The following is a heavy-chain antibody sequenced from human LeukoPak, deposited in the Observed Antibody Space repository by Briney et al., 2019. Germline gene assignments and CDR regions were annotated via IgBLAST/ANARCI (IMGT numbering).Heavy chain of an antibody. V-gene: IGHV3-48*04. J-gene: IGHJ4*02. CDR1: GFTFSSCS. D-gene: IGHD6-13*01. CDR2: ISSSSSTI. CDR3: AKSAAAGTARLRINY. Sequence: PGGSLRLSCAASGFTFSSCSMNWVRQAPGKGLEWVSYISSSSSTIYYADSVKGRFTISRDNAKNSLYLQMNSLRAEDTAFYYCAKSAAAGTARLRINYWGQGTLVTVSS.